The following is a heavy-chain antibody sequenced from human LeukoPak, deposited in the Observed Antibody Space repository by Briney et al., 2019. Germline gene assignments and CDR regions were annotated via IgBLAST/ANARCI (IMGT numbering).Heavy chain of an antibody. V-gene: IGHV3-30*03. CDR2: ISYDGSSK. CDR1: GFTFSSYS. J-gene: IGHJ4*02. D-gene: IGHD3-16*01. Sequence: PGGSLRLSCAASGFTFSSYSMNWVRQAPGKGLEWVAAISYDGSSKYYADSVKGRFTIPRDNSKNTLYLQMNSLRADDTAVYYCATWGPDYWGQGTLVTLSS. CDR3: ATWGPDY.